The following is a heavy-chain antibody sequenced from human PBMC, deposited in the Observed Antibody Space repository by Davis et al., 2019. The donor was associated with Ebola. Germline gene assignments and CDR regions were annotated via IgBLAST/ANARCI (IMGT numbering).Heavy chain of an antibody. CDR1: GFTFSSYA. V-gene: IGHV3-30-3*01. J-gene: IGHJ6*02. CDR3: AAGSGTSYYYYGMDV. Sequence: PGGSLRLSCAASGFTFSSYAMHWVRQAPGKGLEWVAVISYDGSNKYYADSVKGRFTISRDNSKNTLYLQMNSLRAEDTAVYYCAAGSGTSYYYYGMDVWGQGTTVTVSS. D-gene: IGHD1-26*01. CDR2: ISYDGSNK.